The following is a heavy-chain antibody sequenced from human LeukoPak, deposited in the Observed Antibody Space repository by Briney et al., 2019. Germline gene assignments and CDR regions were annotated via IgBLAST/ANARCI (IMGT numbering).Heavy chain of an antibody. Sequence: SQTLSLTCTVSGATINSDGYYWSWIRQHPGKGLEWIGYIYYSGTTYYNPSLKSRVTISVDTSENQSSLKLTYETAAYTAVYYCQSDGIGYGIDYWGQGTLVTVSS. CDR1: GATINSDGYY. CDR3: QSDGIGYGIDY. V-gene: IGHV4-31*03. CDR2: IYYSGTT. J-gene: IGHJ4*02. D-gene: IGHD5-18*01.